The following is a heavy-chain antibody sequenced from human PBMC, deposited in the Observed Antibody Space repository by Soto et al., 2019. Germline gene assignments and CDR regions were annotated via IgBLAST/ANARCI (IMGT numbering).Heavy chain of an antibody. V-gene: IGHV4-31*03. J-gene: IGHJ5*02. CDR2: FYSSGSI. D-gene: IGHD6-19*01. Sequence: SETLSLTCFVSGYSITAGGYYWSWIRHHPGKGLEWIGSFYSSGSIIYNPSLRSRVSISGDTSSNQLSMSLTSVTAADTARYYCARMYSSGSGWFHPWGQGTLVTVSS. CDR3: ARMYSSGSGWFHP. CDR1: GYSITAGGYY.